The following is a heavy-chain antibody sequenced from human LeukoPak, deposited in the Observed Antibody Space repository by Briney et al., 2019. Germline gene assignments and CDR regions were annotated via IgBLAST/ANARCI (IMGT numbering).Heavy chain of an antibody. Sequence: SGTLSLTCAVSGGSISSSNWWSWVRQPPGKGLEWIGEIYHSGSTNYNPSLKSRVTISVDKSKNQFSLKLSSVTAADTAVYYCARVVSPGYYYYYYMDVWGKGTTVTISS. CDR2: IYHSGST. CDR3: ARVVSPGYYYYYYMDV. J-gene: IGHJ6*03. D-gene: IGHD2/OR15-2a*01. V-gene: IGHV4-4*02. CDR1: GGSISSSNW.